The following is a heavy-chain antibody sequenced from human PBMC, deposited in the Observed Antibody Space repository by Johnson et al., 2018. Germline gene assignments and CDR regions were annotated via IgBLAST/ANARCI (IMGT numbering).Heavy chain of an antibody. CDR3: ARGPTIVVVPAAIRYYYYMDV. CDR1: GYTFTSYD. V-gene: IGHV1-8*01. CDR2: MNPNSGNT. J-gene: IGHJ6*03. D-gene: IGHD2-2*01. Sequence: QVQLQESGAEVKKPGASVKVSCKASGYTFTSYDINWVRQATGQGLEWMGWMNPNSGNTGYAQKFQGRVTMTRNTSISTAYMELSSLRSEDTAVYYCARGPTIVVVPAAIRYYYYMDVWGKGTTVTVSS.